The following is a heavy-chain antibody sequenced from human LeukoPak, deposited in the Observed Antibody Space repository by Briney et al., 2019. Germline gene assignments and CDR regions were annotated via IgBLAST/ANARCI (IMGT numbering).Heavy chain of an antibody. V-gene: IGHV4-38-2*02. CDR2: IYHSGST. J-gene: IGHJ4*02. CDR1: GYSISSGYY. Sequence: SETLSLTCTVSGYSISSGYYWGWIRQPPGKGLEWIGSIYHSGSTYYNPSLKSRVTISVDTSKNQFSLKLSSVTAADTAVYYCAREAGDYWGQGILVTVSS. CDR3: AREAGDY.